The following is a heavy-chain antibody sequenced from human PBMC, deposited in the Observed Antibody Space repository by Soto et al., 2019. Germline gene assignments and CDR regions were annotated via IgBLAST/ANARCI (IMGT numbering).Heavy chain of an antibody. V-gene: IGHV2-5*01. J-gene: IGHJ4*02. CDR1: GFSLSTTGEG. Sequence: IFSKESGPTLVKPTQTLTLTCTFSGFSLSTTGEGVGWIRQPPGKALEWLAVIYWNDDKSYSPSLKSRLTISKDTSKKQVVLTMMNMAPVDTGTYYCAQVDDVAALFAYLGQGTLVTVSS. CDR3: AQVDDVAALFAY. D-gene: IGHD6-6*01. CDR2: IYWNDDK.